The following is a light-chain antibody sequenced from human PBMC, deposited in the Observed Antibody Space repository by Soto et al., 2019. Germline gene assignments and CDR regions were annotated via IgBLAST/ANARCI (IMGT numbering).Light chain of an antibody. Sequence: DIHMTQSPSTLSASVGDRVTITCRASQSISLWVAWYQQKPGRAPNLLIYKTSSLQTGVPSRFSGSGSGTEFPLNLSSLQHDDFATYYCQHYKGYSSPFGQGTKVEVK. CDR2: KTS. V-gene: IGKV1-5*03. CDR3: QHYKGYSSP. J-gene: IGKJ1*01. CDR1: QSISLW.